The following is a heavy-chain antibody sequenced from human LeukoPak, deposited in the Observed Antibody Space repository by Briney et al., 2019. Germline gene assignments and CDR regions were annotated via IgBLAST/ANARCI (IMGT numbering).Heavy chain of an antibody. CDR3: ARFVLELIALRSVMGAFEI. CDR1: GGSIRPYY. J-gene: IGHJ3*02. V-gene: IGHV4-59*01. CDR2: IYYSGDT. D-gene: IGHD3-3*01. Sequence: SETLSLTCGVSGGSIRPYYWTWVRQPPGKGLEWLSYIYYSGDTRYNPSLKSRVTMSVDTSKNQFSLKLSSVTAADTAVYYCARFVLELIALRSVMGAFEIWGKGIMVSVSS.